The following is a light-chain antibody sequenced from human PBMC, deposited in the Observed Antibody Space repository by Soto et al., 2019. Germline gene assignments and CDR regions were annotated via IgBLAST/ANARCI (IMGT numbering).Light chain of an antibody. CDR3: QQYYSTPRT. CDR1: QSVLYTSNNENY. V-gene: IGKV4-1*01. Sequence: DIVMTQSPDSLAVSLGERATINCKSSQSVLYTSNNENYLAWYQQRPGQPPKLLVYWASTRESGVPDRFSGSGSGTDFTLTISSLQAEDVAVYYCQQYYSTPRTFGQGTKLEIK. J-gene: IGKJ2*01. CDR2: WAS.